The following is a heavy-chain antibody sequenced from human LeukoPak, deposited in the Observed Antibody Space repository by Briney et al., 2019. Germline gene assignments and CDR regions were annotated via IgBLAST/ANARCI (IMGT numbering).Heavy chain of an antibody. V-gene: IGHV5-51*01. D-gene: IGHD3-22*01. J-gene: IGHJ3*02. Sequence: GESLQISFKGSGYRFTSYWIGWVRPMPGKGLEWMGIIYPGDSDTRYSPSFQGQVTISADKSISTAYLQWSSLKASDTAMYYCASRYYYDSSGYAEYAFDIWGQGTMVTVSS. CDR1: GYRFTSYW. CDR2: IYPGDSDT. CDR3: ASRYYYDSSGYAEYAFDI.